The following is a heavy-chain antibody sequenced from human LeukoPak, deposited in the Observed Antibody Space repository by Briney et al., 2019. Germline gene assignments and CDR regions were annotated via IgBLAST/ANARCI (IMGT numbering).Heavy chain of an antibody. CDR3: ARHAGGSSWPVDS. V-gene: IGHV5-51*01. J-gene: IGHJ4*02. CDR2: IYPGDSDT. CDR1: GYSFTSYW. D-gene: IGHD6-13*01. Sequence: GESLKTSCKNSGYSFTSYWIGWVGQTPGKGLEWMGIIYPGDSDTRYSPSFQGQVTISADKSISTAYLQWSSLKASDTAMYYCARHAGGSSWPVDSWGQGTLVTVSS.